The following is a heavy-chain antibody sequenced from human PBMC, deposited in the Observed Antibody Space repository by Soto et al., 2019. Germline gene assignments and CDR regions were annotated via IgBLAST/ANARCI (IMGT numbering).Heavy chain of an antibody. J-gene: IGHJ4*02. Sequence: EVQLVESGGGLIQPGGSLRLSCAVSGFTVSNNYMSWVRQAPGKGLEGVSVIYSGGYTAYGDSVKGRFTISRDNSKNNHNLQRKRLSADATGVYYGAGQAGGGGYWGQGTLVTVSS. D-gene: IGHD3-10*01. V-gene: IGHV3-53*01. CDR1: GFTVSNNY. CDR3: AGQAGGGGY. CDR2: IYSGGYT.